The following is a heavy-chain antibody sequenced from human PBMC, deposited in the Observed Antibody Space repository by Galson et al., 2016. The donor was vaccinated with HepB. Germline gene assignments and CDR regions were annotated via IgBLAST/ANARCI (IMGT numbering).Heavy chain of an antibody. CDR1: GFTYG. V-gene: IGHV3-30*04. Sequence: SLRLSCAVSGFTYGIHWVRQAPGKGLEWVAAISNDESRKDYADSVKGRFIISSETSKNTLYLQMNSLRSEDTAVYYCASDMNNFDFLGGPFDYWGQGTLVTVSS. CDR2: ISNDESRK. J-gene: IGHJ4*02. D-gene: IGHD3-3*01. CDR3: ASDMNNFDFLGGPFDY.